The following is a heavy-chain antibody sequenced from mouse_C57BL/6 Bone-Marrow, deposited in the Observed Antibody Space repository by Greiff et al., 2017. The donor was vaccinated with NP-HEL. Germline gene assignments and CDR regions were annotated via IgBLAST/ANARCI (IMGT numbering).Heavy chain of an antibody. J-gene: IGHJ2*01. D-gene: IGHD1-1*02. CDR3: ARLLWLYYFDY. V-gene: IGHV1-81*01. CDR2: IYPSSGNT. CDR1: GYTFTSYG. Sequence: SGAELARPGASVKLSCKASGYTFTSYGISWVKQRTGQGLEWIGEIYPSSGNTYYTEKFKGKATLTADKSSSTAYMELRSLTSEDSAVYFCARLLWLYYFDYWGQGTTLTVSS.